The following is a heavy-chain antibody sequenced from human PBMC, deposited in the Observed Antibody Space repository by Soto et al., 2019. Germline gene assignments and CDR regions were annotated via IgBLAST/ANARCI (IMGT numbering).Heavy chain of an antibody. Sequence: QVQLVESGGGVVQPGRSLRLSCAASGFTFSSYGMHWVRQAPGKGLEWVAVISYDGSNKYYADSVKGRFTISRDNSKNTLYLQMNSLRAEDTAVYYCAKDRRSGRYYWSLDYWGQGTLVTVSS. CDR1: GFTFSSYG. CDR2: ISYDGSNK. CDR3: AKDRRSGRYYWSLDY. D-gene: IGHD1-26*01. J-gene: IGHJ4*02. V-gene: IGHV3-30*18.